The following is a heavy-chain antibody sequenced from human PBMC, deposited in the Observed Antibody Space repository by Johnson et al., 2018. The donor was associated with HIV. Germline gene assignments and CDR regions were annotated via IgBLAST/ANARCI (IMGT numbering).Heavy chain of an antibody. CDR2: ISYDGSNK. V-gene: IGHV3-30-3*02. Sequence: QVQLVESGGGVVQPGRSLRLSCAASGFTFSSYAIHWVRQAPGKGLEWVAVISYDGSNKYYTDSVKGRFTISRDNSKNSLYVQMNSLRPEDTAFYYCAKDDKVGVWYSDAFDVWGQGTMVTVSS. D-gene: IGHD6-19*01. CDR1: GFTFSSYA. CDR3: AKDDKVGVWYSDAFDV. J-gene: IGHJ3*01.